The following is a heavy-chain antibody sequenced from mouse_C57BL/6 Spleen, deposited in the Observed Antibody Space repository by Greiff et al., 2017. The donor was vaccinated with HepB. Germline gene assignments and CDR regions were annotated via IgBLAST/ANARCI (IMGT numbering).Heavy chain of an antibody. Sequence: EVQLQESGPGLVKPSQSLSLTCSVPGYSITSGYYWNWIRQFPGNKLEWMGYISYDGSNNYNPSLKNRSSITRDTSKNQFFLKLNSVTTEDTATYYCARDGYDGYGYFDYWGQGTTLTVSS. CDR1: GYSITSGYY. V-gene: IGHV3-6*01. CDR2: ISYDGSN. CDR3: ARDGYDGYGYFDY. J-gene: IGHJ2*01. D-gene: IGHD2-3*01.